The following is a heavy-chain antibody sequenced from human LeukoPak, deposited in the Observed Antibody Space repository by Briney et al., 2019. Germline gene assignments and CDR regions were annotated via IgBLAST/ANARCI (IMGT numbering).Heavy chain of an antibody. CDR3: SRENGAFSPFGY. D-gene: IGHD2-8*01. CDR1: GGSISNTNW. V-gene: IGHV4-4*02. CDR2: ISLTGLT. J-gene: IGHJ4*02. Sequence: SETLSLTCGVSGGSISNTNWWSWVRQPPGQGLEWIGEISLTGLTNYNPSLESRVSVSLDKSKNQLSLNLTSVTAADTAVYYCSRENGAFSPFGYWGQGTLVTVPS.